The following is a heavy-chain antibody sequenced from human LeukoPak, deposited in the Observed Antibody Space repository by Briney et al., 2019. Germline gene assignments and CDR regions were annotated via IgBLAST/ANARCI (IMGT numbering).Heavy chain of an antibody. V-gene: IGHV3-23*01. CDR1: GFTFSSYA. J-gene: IGHJ4*02. CDR2: ISGSGGST. CDR3: AKANGTVLRYFDWFFDY. D-gene: IGHD3-9*01. Sequence: GGSLRLSCAASGFTFSSYAMSWVRQAPGKGLEWVSAISGSGGSTYYADSVKGRFTISRDNSKNTLYLQMNSLRAEDTAVYYCAKANGTVLRYFDWFFDYWGQGTLVTVSS.